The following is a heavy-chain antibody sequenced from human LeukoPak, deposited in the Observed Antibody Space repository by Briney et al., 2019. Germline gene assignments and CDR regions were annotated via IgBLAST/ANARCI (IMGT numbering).Heavy chain of an antibody. Sequence: SETLSLTCAVYGGSFSGYYWSWIRQPPGKGLGWIGEINHSGSTNYNPSLKSRVTISVDTSKNQFSLKLSSVTAADTAVYYCARVGYYYGSGSYYFDYWGQGTLVTVSS. V-gene: IGHV4-34*01. D-gene: IGHD3-10*01. CDR2: INHSGST. J-gene: IGHJ4*02. CDR1: GGSFSGYY. CDR3: ARVGYYYGSGSYYFDY.